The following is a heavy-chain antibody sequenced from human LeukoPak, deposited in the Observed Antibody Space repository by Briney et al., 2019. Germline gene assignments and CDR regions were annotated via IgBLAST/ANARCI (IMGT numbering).Heavy chain of an antibody. Sequence: GGSLRLSCAASGFTFGICGMHWVRQAPGKGLEWVAMISYDGNSKHYTDSVKGRFTISRDTSKSTLFLQMNSLRAEDTAVYYCAKDLYSSGWYNYFDPWGQGTLVTVSS. CDR2: ISYDGNSK. V-gene: IGHV3-30*18. D-gene: IGHD6-19*01. CDR1: GFTFGICG. J-gene: IGHJ5*02. CDR3: AKDLYSSGWYNYFDP.